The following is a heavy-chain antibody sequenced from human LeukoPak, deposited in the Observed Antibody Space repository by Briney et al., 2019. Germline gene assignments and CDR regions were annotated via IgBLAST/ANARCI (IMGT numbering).Heavy chain of an antibody. CDR2: INPNSGAT. CDR3: GIGFCSSPSCYYQVDY. J-gene: IGHJ4*02. D-gene: IGHD2-2*01. V-gene: IGHV1-2*02. Sequence: ASVKVSCKASGYTFSGYYMRWVRQAPGQGLEWMGWINPNSGATNYAQKFQGMVTMKRDTYIRTAYMELRRLRADDTAGYYCGIGFCSSPSCYYQVDYWGRGTMVTASS. CDR1: GYTFSGYY.